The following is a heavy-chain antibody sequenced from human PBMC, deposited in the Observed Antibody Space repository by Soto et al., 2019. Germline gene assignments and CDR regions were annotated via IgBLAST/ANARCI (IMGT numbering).Heavy chain of an antibody. J-gene: IGHJ3*02. V-gene: IGHV1-18*01. CDR2: INSFYADP. CDR3: ARERAYGDVGDAGDI. D-gene: IGHD4-17*01. Sequence: ATVKVSCKASGYKFANYGISWVRQAPRQGLEWMGWINSFYADPHYAQKLQGRVTMTIDTSTSTAYMDLRMLSADDTAIYYCARERAYGDVGDAGDIWGQGKMVTV. CDR1: GYKFANYG.